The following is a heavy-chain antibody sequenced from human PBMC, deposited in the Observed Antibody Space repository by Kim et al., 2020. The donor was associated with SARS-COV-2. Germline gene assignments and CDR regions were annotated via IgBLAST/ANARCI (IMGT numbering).Heavy chain of an antibody. CDR3: ARGLFYAFDF. V-gene: IGHV6-1*01. CDR2: YN. J-gene: IGHJ3*01. Sequence: YNDYAVSMKSRITISPDTSKNQFSLQLNSVTPEETAVYYCARGLFYAFDFWGQGTMVTVSS.